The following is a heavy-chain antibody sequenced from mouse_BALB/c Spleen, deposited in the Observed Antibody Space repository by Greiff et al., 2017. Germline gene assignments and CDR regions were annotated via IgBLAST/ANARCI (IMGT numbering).Heavy chain of an antibody. CDR3: ARDDDYGDMDY. J-gene: IGHJ4*01. Sequence: EVQGVESGGGLVQPGGSLRLSCATSGFTFSDFYMEWVRQPPGKRLEWIAASRNKDNDYTTEYSASVKGRFIVSRDTSQSILHLHMNALRDEDTANYCYARDDDYGDMDYWGQGTSVTVSS. V-gene: IGHV7-1*02. D-gene: IGHD2-4*01. CDR1: GFTFSDFY. CDR2: SRNKDNDYTT.